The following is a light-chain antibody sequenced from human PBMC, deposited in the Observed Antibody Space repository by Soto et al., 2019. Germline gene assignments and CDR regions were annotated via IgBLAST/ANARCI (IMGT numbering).Light chain of an antibody. CDR3: AAWDDDLHVWL. Sequence: QPVLTQSPSVSATPGQGVTLSCSGGDSNIGSTAVNWYQQVPGTAPKLLIYSSNQRPSGVPDRISGSKSGTSASLAISGLQSEDEADYYCAAWDDDLHVWLFGGGTKLTVL. CDR1: DSNIGSTA. V-gene: IGLV1-44*01. CDR2: SSN. J-gene: IGLJ2*01.